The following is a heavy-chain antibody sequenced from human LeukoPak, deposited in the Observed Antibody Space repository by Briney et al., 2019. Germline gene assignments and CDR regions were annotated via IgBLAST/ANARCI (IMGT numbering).Heavy chain of an antibody. CDR2: ISGDGLIT. V-gene: IGHV3-43*02. Sequence: GGSLRLSCATSGFTFDHYALHWVRQAPGKGLEWVSLISGDGLITYYADSVKGRFTISRDNSQSSLYLQMNSLQTDDTALYYCAKSPGVWGSGTFGDPPDKWGQGTLVTVSS. J-gene: IGHJ4*02. D-gene: IGHD3-10*01. CDR1: GFTFDHYA. CDR3: AKSPGVWGSGTFGDPPDK.